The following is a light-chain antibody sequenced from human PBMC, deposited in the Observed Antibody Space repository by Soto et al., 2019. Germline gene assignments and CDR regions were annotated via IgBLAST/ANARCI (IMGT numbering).Light chain of an antibody. CDR2: EVS. CDR1: SSDVGGYNY. Sequence: QSALTQPASVSGSPGQSITISCTGTSSDVGGYNYVSWYQQHPGKAPKLMIYEVSNRPSGVSNRFSDSKSGNTASLTISGLQAEDEADYYCSSYTASSTLVVCGGGTKLTVL. V-gene: IGLV2-14*01. CDR3: SSYTASSTLVV. J-gene: IGLJ2*01.